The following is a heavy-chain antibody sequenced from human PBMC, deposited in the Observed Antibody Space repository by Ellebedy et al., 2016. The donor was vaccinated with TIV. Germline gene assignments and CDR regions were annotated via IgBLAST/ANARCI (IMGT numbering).Heavy chain of an antibody. J-gene: IGHJ4*02. Sequence: GESLKISCAASGFTFSTYAVNWLRQAPGKGLEWVSSIIGSGGSTLYADSVKGRFTISRDNSKNMVYLQMNSLRVEDTAVYYCAKAGYSSAWYLVFDYWGQGTLVTVPS. CDR2: IIGSGGST. D-gene: IGHD6-19*01. CDR1: GFTFSTYA. V-gene: IGHV3-23*01. CDR3: AKAGYSSAWYLVFDY.